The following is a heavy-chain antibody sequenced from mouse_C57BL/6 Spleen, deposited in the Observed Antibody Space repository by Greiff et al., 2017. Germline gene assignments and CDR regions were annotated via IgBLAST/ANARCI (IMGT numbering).Heavy chain of an antibody. V-gene: IGHV1-15*01. CDR1: GYTFTDYE. Sequence: QVQLQQSGAELVRPGASVTLSCKASGYTFTDYEMHWVKQTPVHGLEWIGAIDPETGGTAYNQKFKGKAILTADKSSSTAYMELRSLTSEDSAVYYCTGWGYGYDGFAYWGQGTLVTVSA. CDR3: TGWGYGYDGFAY. CDR2: IDPETGGT. J-gene: IGHJ3*01. D-gene: IGHD2-2*01.